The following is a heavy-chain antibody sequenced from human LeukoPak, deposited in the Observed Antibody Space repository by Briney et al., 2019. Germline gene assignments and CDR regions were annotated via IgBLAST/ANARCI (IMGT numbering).Heavy chain of an antibody. J-gene: IGHJ4*02. Sequence: SVKVSCKASGGTFSSYAISWVRQAPGQGLEWMGRIIPILGIANYAQKFQGRVTITADKSTSTAYMELSSLRSEDTAVYYCARGGEGELLQGEAFDYWGQGTLVTVSS. CDR3: ARGGEGELLQGEAFDY. CDR1: GGTFSSYA. CDR2: IIPILGIA. V-gene: IGHV1-69*04. D-gene: IGHD1-26*01.